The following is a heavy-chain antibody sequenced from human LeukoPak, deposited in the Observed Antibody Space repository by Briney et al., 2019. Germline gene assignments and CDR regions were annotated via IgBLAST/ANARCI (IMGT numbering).Heavy chain of an antibody. CDR2: ISAYNGNT. J-gene: IGHJ4*02. CDR1: GYTFTSYG. V-gene: IGHV1-18*01. Sequence: ASVKVSCKASGYTFTSYGISWVRQAPGQGLEWMGWISAYNGNTNYAQKLQGRVTMTTDTSTSTAYMELSRLRSDDTAVYYCARDFTVVITIGGDYWGQGTLVTVSS. D-gene: IGHD3-22*01. CDR3: ARDFTVVITIGGDY.